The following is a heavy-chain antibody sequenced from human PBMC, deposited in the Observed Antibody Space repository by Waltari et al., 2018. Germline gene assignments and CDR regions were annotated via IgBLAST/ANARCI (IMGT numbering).Heavy chain of an antibody. CDR2: VNPNSGGT. D-gene: IGHD7-27*01. J-gene: IGHJ3*01. Sequence: QVQLVQSGAEVGKPGASVEVTRRAPGSTFTDFIVHWVRQAPGQGLEWMGWVNPNSGGTVYLRKFEGWVTFTTDTSINTAYMEVTRLKSDDTAIYFCARARAWGPKAFDVWGQGTRLTVSS. CDR1: GSTFTDFI. CDR3: ARARAWGPKAFDV. V-gene: IGHV1-2*04.